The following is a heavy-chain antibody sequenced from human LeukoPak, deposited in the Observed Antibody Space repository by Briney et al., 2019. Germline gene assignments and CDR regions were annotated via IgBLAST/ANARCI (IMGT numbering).Heavy chain of an antibody. CDR1: GYTFTSYG. CDR3: ARVKDDGSDYYYGSGSYSSRFDP. Sequence: GASVKVSCKASGYTFTSYGISWVRRAPGQGLEWMGWISAYNGYTDYAQELQGRVTMTTDTSTSTAYMELRSLRSDDTAVYYCARVKDDGSDYYYGSGSYSSRFDPWGQGTLVTVSS. CDR2: ISAYNGYT. D-gene: IGHD3-10*01. J-gene: IGHJ5*02. V-gene: IGHV1-18*01.